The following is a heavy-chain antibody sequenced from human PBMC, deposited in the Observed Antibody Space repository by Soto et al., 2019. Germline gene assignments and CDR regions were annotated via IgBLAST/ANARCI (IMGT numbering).Heavy chain of an antibody. Sequence: EVQLVESGGGLVQPGGSLRLSCAASGFTFSTYWMTWVHQAPGKGLEWVANIKPDGSERYYVDSVKGRFTISRDNAKNSLYLQMNSLRADDTAVYYCARDLTARYYGMDVWGQGTTVTVS. CDR1: GFTFSTYW. J-gene: IGHJ6*02. V-gene: IGHV3-7*04. CDR3: ARDLTARYYGMDV. CDR2: IKPDGSER.